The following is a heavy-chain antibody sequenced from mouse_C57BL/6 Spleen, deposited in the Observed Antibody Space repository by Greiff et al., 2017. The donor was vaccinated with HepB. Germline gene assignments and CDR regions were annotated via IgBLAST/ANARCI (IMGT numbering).Heavy chain of an antibody. D-gene: IGHD1-1*01. CDR2: INPSSGYT. CDR3: ARRGDDYYGGSYVGGYFDV. V-gene: IGHV1-7*01. CDR1: GYTFTSYW. Sequence: VQLQQSGAELAKPGASVKLSCKASGYTFTSYWMHWVKQRPGQGLEWIGYINPSSGYTKYNQKFKDKATLTADKSSSTAYMQLSSLTYEDSAVYYCARRGDDYYGGSYVGGYFDVWGTGTTVTVSS. J-gene: IGHJ1*03.